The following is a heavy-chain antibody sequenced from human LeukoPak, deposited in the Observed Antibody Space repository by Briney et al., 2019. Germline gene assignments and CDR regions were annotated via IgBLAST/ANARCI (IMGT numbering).Heavy chain of an antibody. CDR2: ISYDGSNK. CDR3: AKDTSPYSSGWGLDY. CDR1: GFTFSSYG. D-gene: IGHD6-19*01. V-gene: IGHV3-30*18. J-gene: IGHJ4*02. Sequence: GRSLRLSCAASGFTFSSYGMHWVRQAPGKGLEWVAVISYDGSNKYYADSVKGRFTISRDNSKNTLYLQMNSLRAEDTAVYYCAKDTSPYSSGWGLDYWGQGTLVTVSS.